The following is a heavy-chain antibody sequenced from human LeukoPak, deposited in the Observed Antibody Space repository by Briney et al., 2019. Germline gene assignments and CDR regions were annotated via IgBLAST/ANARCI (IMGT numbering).Heavy chain of an antibody. V-gene: IGHV3-7*05. D-gene: IGHD5-24*01. CDR3: ARASDPWLQLT. CDR1: GFTFSNYW. Sequence: PGGSLTLSCAASGFTFSNYWMIWVRQAPGKGLEWVGNIKQDGREKRYADSVRGRFSISRDNAQTSLYLQMNSLRAEDTAVYYCARASDPWLQLTWDQGTLVTVSS. J-gene: IGHJ5*02. CDR2: IKQDGREK.